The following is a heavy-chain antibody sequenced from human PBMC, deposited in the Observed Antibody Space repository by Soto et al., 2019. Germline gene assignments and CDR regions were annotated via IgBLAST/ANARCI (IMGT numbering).Heavy chain of an antibody. CDR2: ISSSSSYI. CDR3: ARDSAEVRGVITFLYYMDV. D-gene: IGHD3-10*01. J-gene: IGHJ6*03. CDR1: GFTFSSYS. Sequence: GGSLRLSCAASGFTFSSYSMNWVRQAPGKGLEWVSSISSSSSYIYYADSVKGRFTISRDNAKNSLYLQMNSLRAEDTAVYYCARDSAEVRGVITFLYYMDVWGKGTTVTVSS. V-gene: IGHV3-21*01.